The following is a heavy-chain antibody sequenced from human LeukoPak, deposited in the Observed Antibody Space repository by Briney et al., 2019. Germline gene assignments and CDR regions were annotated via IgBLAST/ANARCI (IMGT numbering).Heavy chain of an antibody. Sequence: GGSLRLSCTPSGFTLGGHDMHWVRQTTGDSLGWVAAVPAGDPEFYAGFLKGRFPVSREDPKNPFNFQMDSRRAGDTAVYYCVREACGYHYTYFDYWGQGSLVTVSS. CDR2: VPAGDPE. J-gene: IGHJ4*02. CDR1: GFTLGGHD. D-gene: IGHD5-18*01. CDR3: VREACGYHYTYFDY. V-gene: IGHV3-13*01.